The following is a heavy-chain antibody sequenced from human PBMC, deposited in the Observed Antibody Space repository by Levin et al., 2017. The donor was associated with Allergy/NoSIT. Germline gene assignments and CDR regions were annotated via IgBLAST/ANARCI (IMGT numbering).Heavy chain of an antibody. Sequence: SETLSLTCTVSGGSISSYYWSWIRQPPGKGLEWIGYIYYSGSTNYNPSLKSRVTISVDTSKNQFSLKLSSVTAADTAVYYCARTLSRDFWSGPNWFDPWGQGTLVTVSS. D-gene: IGHD3-3*01. V-gene: IGHV4-59*01. CDR1: GGSISSYY. CDR3: ARTLSRDFWSGPNWFDP. CDR2: IYYSGST. J-gene: IGHJ5*02.